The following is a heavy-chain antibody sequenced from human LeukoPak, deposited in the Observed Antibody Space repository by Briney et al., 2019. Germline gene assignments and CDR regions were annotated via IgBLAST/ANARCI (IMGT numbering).Heavy chain of an antibody. D-gene: IGHD3-10*01. V-gene: IGHV3-48*04. CDR2: ISSSSSTI. CDR1: GFTFSSYS. CDR3: ARGLISGMMRLYYFDY. J-gene: IGHJ4*02. Sequence: GGSLRLSCAASGFTFSSYSMNWVRQAPGKGLEWVSYISSSSSTIYYADSVKGRFTISRDNAKNSLYLQMNSLRAEDTAVYYCARGLISGMMRLYYFDYWGQGTLVTVSS.